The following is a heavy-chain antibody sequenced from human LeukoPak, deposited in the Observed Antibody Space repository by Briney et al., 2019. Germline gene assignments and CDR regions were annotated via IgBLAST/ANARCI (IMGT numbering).Heavy chain of an antibody. Sequence: GSLRLSCAASGFTFSSYSMNWVRQAPGKGLEWVSSISSSSSYIYYADTVKGRFTISRDNAKNSLYLQMNSLRAEDTAVYYRAKDRRGCSSTSCYYRFDYWGQGTLVTVSS. CDR2: ISSSSSYI. CDR1: GFTFSSYS. V-gene: IGHV3-21*01. CDR3: AKDRRGCSSTSCYYRFDY. J-gene: IGHJ4*02. D-gene: IGHD2-2*01.